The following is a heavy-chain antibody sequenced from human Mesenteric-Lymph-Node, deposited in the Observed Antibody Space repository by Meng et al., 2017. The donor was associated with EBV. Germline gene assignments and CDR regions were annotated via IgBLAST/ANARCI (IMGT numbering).Heavy chain of an antibody. CDR3: ARKVGISSAKWYFDV. V-gene: IGHV7-4-1*02. CDR1: GYTFTSYP. CDR2: INTNTGNP. J-gene: IGHJ2*01. D-gene: IGHD1-26*01. Sequence: QGQLVQSWFELKKPGASVKVSCTASGYTFTSYPMNWVRQAPGQGLEWMGGINTNTGNPTYAQGFTGRFVFSLDSSVSTAYLQISSLKAEDTAVYYCARKVGISSAKWYFDVWGRGTLVTVSS.